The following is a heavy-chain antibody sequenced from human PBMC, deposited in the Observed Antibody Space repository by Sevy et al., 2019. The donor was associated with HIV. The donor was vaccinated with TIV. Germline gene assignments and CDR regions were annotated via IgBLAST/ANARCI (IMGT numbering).Heavy chain of an antibody. J-gene: IGHJ4*02. CDR2: ISGSSYST. V-gene: IGHV3-23*01. Sequence: GGSLRLSCAASGFNFNTFAMSWVRQAPGKGLEWVSAISGSSYSTYYANSVKGRFTISRDNSKNTLYLQMNSLGAEDTAVYYCVKEGEGYNYDSSGSFGLWGQGTLVTVSS. CDR1: GFNFNTFA. CDR3: VKEGEGYNYDSSGSFGL. D-gene: IGHD3-22*01.